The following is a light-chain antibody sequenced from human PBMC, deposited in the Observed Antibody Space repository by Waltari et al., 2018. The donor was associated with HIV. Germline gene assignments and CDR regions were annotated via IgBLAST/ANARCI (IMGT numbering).Light chain of an antibody. Sequence: QSVLTQPPSVSGAPGQRVTISCTGSRSNIGAGFHVHWYQQLPGAAPKLVLYANNNRPSGVPDRFSGSKSGTSASLVITGLQAEDEADYYCQSYDNSLSGQVFGTGTKVTVL. CDR3: QSYDNSLSGQV. CDR1: RSNIGAGFH. V-gene: IGLV1-40*01. J-gene: IGLJ1*01. CDR2: ANN.